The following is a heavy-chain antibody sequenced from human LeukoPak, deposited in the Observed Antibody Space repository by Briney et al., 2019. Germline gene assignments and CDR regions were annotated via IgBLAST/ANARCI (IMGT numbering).Heavy chain of an antibody. Sequence: GGSLRLSCVAFGFSFRSYGMHWVRQAPGKGLEWVAFLPSHESYTAYADSAKGRFTISRDNFKNTLYLQMNSLRSEDMAVYYCTTSLPHIVDVTTSDGGNWGQGTLVTVSS. J-gene: IGHJ4*02. CDR1: GFSFRSYG. V-gene: IGHV3-30*02. D-gene: IGHD2-21*02. CDR3: TTSLPHIVDVTTSDGGN. CDR2: LPSHESYT.